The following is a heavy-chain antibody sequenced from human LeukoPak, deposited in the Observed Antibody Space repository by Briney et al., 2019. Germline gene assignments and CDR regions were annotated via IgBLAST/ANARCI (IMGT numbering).Heavy chain of an antibody. CDR2: ISGSGGST. V-gene: IGHV3-23*01. CDR3: AKSTNLEWLPMDV. J-gene: IGHJ6*03. Sequence: GASVKVSSKVSGYTLTELSMHWVRQAPGKGLEWVSGISGSGGSTYYTDSVKGRFTISRDNSKNTLYLQMNSLRAEDTAVYYCAKSTNLEWLPMDVWGKGTTVTVSS. D-gene: IGHD3-3*01. CDR1: GYTLTELS.